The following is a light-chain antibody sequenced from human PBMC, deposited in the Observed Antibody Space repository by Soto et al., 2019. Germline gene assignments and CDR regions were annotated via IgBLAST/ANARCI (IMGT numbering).Light chain of an antibody. CDR2: AAS. Sequence: DIQMTQSPSSLSASVGDRVTITCRASQSISNYLNWYQQKPEKAPKLLIYAASSLQSGVPSRFSGSGSGTDFTLTISSLQPEDFATYYCQQSYSTPTFGQGTKLEIK. CDR3: QQSYSTPT. J-gene: IGKJ2*01. V-gene: IGKV1-39*01. CDR1: QSISNY.